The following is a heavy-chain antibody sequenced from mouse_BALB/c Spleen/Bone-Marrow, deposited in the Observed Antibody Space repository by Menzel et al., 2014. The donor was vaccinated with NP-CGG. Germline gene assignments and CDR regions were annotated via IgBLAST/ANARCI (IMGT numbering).Heavy chain of an antibody. Sequence: DVKVEESGPGLVKPSQSLSLTCTVTGYSITSDYAWNWIRQFPGNKLEWMGYISYSGSTSYNPSLKSRISITRDTSKNQFFLQLNSVTTEDTATYYCASNYYFDYWGQGTTLTVSS. D-gene: IGHD1-3*01. CDR3: ASNYYFDY. V-gene: IGHV3-2*02. J-gene: IGHJ2*01. CDR2: ISYSGST. CDR1: GYSITSDYA.